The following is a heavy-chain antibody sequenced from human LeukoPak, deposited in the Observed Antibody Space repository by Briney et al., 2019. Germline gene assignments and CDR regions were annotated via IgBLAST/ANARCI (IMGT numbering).Heavy chain of an antibody. CDR2: IWPDGNNK. CDR1: GFTFSDYG. D-gene: IGHD2-21*01. Sequence: GGSLRLSCETSGFTFSDYGIHWVRQAPGKGLEWVAVIWPDGNNKYYADSVRGRFTISRDDSKNTLYLQMTSLRAEDTAVYYCARASGCYDYWGQGTLVSVSS. CDR3: ARASGCYDY. V-gene: IGHV3-33*01. J-gene: IGHJ4*02.